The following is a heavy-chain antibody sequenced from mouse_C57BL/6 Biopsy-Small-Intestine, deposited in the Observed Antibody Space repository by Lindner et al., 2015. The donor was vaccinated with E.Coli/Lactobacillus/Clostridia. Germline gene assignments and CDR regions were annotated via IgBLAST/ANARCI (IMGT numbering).Heavy chain of an antibody. CDR2: ISSVSDTI. V-gene: IGHV5-17*01. J-gene: IGHJ1*03. CDR3: ARGWYFDV. CDR1: GFTFSDYG. Sequence: VQLQESGGGLVKPGGSLILSCAASGFTFSDYGVHWVRQAPEKGLEWVAYISSVSDTIYYADTVKGRFTISRDNAKNTLFLQMTSLRSEDTAMYYCARGWYFDVWGTGTPVTVSS.